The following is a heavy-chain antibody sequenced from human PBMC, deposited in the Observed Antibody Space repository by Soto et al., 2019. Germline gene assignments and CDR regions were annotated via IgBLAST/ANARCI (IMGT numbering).Heavy chain of an antibody. Sequence: PSETLSLTCTVSGGSISSSSYYWGWIRQPPGKGLEWIGSIYYSGSTYYNPSLKSRGTISVDTSKNQFSLKLSSVTAADTAGYYCARLAQDGTLNYYYYGMDVWGQGTTVTVSS. CDR1: GGSISSSSYY. D-gene: IGHD1-7*01. V-gene: IGHV4-39*01. CDR2: IYYSGST. CDR3: ARLAQDGTLNYYYYGMDV. J-gene: IGHJ6*02.